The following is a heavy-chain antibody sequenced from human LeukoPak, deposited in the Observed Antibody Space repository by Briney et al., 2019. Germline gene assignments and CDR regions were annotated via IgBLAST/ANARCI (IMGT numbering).Heavy chain of an antibody. CDR2: IIPIFDTT. V-gene: IGHV1-69*13. J-gene: IGHJ4*02. D-gene: IGHD3-3*01. CDR1: GGTFSSYA. Sequence: GASVKVSCKASGGTFSSYAINWVRQAPGQGLEWMGEIIPIFDTTNYAQKFQGRVTITADESTTTAYMELSSLRSEDTAVYYCASPARMIFGVAWGFDYWGQGTLVTVSS. CDR3: ASPARMIFGVAWGFDY.